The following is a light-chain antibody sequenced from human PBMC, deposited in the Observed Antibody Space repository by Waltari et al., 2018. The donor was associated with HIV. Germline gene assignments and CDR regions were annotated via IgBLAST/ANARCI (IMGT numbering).Light chain of an antibody. CDR1: ELAKHY. J-gene: IGLJ3*02. Sequence: SYELTQPPSVSVSPGQTASITCSGTELAKHYVYWYRQKAGQAPLGIMSKDKERPPGNPDRFSGSNSGTTATLTISPVQSEDEAKYYCQSADSTGLYWVFGGGTKLTVL. CDR3: QSADSTGLYWV. CDR2: KDK. V-gene: IGLV3-25*03.